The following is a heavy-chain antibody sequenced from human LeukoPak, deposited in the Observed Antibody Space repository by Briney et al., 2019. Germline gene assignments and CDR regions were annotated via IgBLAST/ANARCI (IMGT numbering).Heavy chain of an antibody. J-gene: IGHJ6*03. Sequence: PSETLSLTCTVSGGSISSSSYYWGWIRQPPGKGLECIGSIYYSGSTYYNPSLKSRVTISVDTSKNQFSLKLSFVTAADTAVYYCARDIWGGSHARSPLGYYYYYMDVWGKGTTVTVSS. D-gene: IGHD2-15*01. CDR1: GGSISSSSYY. CDR3: ARDIWGGSHARSPLGYYYYYMDV. V-gene: IGHV4-39*07. CDR2: IYYSGST.